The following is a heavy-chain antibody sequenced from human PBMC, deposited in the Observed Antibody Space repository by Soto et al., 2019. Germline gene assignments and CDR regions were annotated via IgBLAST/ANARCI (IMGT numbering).Heavy chain of an antibody. CDR1: GGTFSSYA. CDR3: ARDGGRHSGGIAY. D-gene: IGHD1-26*01. Sequence: QVQLVQSGAEVKKPRSSVKVSCKASGGTFSSYAINWVRQAPGQVLEWMGEIIPIFGTANYAQKFQGRVTITADESTSTAYLELSSLRSEDTAVYYCARDGGRHSGGIAYWGQGTLVTVSS. CDR2: IIPIFGTA. V-gene: IGHV1-69*01. J-gene: IGHJ4*02.